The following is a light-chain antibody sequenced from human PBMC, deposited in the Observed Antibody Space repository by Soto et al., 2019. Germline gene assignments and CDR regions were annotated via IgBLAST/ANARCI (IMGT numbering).Light chain of an antibody. CDR2: SVS. V-gene: IGLV2-11*01. J-gene: IGLJ1*01. CDR3: CSYAGSYTYV. CDR1: SSDVGAYNY. Sequence: QSVLTQPASVSGSPGQSIAISCTGTSSDVGAYNYVSWYQQYPGKAPRLLLSSVSKRPSGVPDRFSGSKSGNTASLTISGLQAEDEADYYCCSYAGSYTYVFGTGTKVTVL.